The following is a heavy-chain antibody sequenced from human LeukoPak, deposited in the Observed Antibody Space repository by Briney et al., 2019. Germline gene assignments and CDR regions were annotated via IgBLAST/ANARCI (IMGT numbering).Heavy chain of an antibody. J-gene: IGHJ5*02. CDR2: IYYSGST. Sequence: PSETLSLTCAVSGGSISSGGYSWSWIRQPPGKGLEWIGYIYYSGSTYYNPSLKSRVTISVDTSKNQFSLKLSSVTAADTAVYYCARHHYDYVWGSYRYNRNWFDPWGQGTLVTVSS. V-gene: IGHV4-30-4*07. CDR1: GGSISSGGYS. D-gene: IGHD3-16*02. CDR3: ARHHYDYVWGSYRYNRNWFDP.